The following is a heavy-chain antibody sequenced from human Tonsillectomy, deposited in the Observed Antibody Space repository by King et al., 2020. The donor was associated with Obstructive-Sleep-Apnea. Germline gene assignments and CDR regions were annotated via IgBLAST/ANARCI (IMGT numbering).Heavy chain of an antibody. CDR1: GFTFSDYY. J-gene: IGHJ6*02. V-gene: IGHV3-11*01. CDR2: ISSSGSTI. CDR3: AGVPQDSRYYYYYGMDV. Sequence: VQLVESGGGLVKPGGSLRLSCAASGFTFSDYYMSWIRQAPGKGLEWVSYISSSGSTIYYADSVKGRFTISRDNAKNSLYLQMNSLRAEDTAWYYCAGVPQDSRYYYYYGMDVWGQGTTVTVSS.